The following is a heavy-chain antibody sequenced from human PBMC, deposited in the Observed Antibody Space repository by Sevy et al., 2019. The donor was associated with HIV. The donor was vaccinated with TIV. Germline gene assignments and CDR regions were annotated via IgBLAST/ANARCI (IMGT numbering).Heavy chain of an antibody. Sequence: SETLSLTCTVSGGSISSYFWSWIRQPPGKGLEWIAYIYYSGSTNYSPSLKSRVTISADTSKNQISLKLSSVTAADTAVYYCARYYYDTTGPGSWFDPWGPGTLVTVSS. CDR3: ARYYYDTTGPGSWFDP. CDR1: GGSISSYF. D-gene: IGHD3-22*01. J-gene: IGHJ5*02. CDR2: IYYSGST. V-gene: IGHV4-59*01.